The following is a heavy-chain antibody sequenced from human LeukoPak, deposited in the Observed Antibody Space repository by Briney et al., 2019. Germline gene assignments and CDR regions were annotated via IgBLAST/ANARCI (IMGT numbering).Heavy chain of an antibody. CDR3: ARRITMVRGVIRQDWFDP. D-gene: IGHD3-10*01. CDR2: INHSGST. V-gene: IGHV4-34*01. J-gene: IGHJ5*02. Sequence: PSETLSLTCAVYGGSFSGYYWSWIRQPPGKGLEWIGEINHSGSTNYNPSLKSRVTISVDTSKNQFSLKLSSVTAADTAVYYCARRITMVRGVIRQDWFDPWGQGTLVTVSS. CDR1: GGSFSGYY.